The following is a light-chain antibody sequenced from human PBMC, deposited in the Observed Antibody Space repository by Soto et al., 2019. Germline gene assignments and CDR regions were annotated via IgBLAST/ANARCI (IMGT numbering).Light chain of an antibody. J-gene: IGKJ3*01. CDR2: DAS. V-gene: IGKV3-11*01. CDR1: QSVGNY. Sequence: SLVALSLSPWERAALSCRASQSVGNYVAWYQQKPGQAPRLLIYDASNRATGIPARFSGSGSGTDFTLTICSLEPGKLAICYVQALIIKSFCPGSIVDIK. CDR3: QALIIKS.